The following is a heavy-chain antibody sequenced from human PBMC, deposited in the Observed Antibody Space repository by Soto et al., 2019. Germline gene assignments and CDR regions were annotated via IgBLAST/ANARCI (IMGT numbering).Heavy chain of an antibody. V-gene: IGHV4-31*03. J-gene: IGHJ3*02. CDR2: TYYSGSS. CDR1: GGSISSGGYY. CDR3: ARDLASGGNAFDI. D-gene: IGHD2-15*01. Sequence: SETLSLTCTVSGGSISSGGYYWSWIRQHPGKGLECIGYTYYSGSSYYNPSLKSRVTISVDTSKNQFSLWLSSVTAADTAVYFCARDLASGGNAFDIWGQGTMVTVSS.